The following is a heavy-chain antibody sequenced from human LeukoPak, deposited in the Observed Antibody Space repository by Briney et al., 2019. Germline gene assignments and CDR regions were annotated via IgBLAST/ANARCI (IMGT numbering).Heavy chain of an antibody. D-gene: IGHD6-13*01. CDR2: INPSGAST. CDR3: ARGDRRRPPSSIGWYFENIFDY. J-gene: IGHJ4*02. CDR1: GYTFTDFY. Sequence: ASVKVSCKASGYTFTDFYMNWVRQAPGQGLEWMGIINPSGASTRYAQKFQGRVTMTRDTSTSTVYMELSSLRSEDTAVYYCARGDRRRPPSSIGWYFENIFDYWGQGTLVTVSS. V-gene: IGHV1-46*01.